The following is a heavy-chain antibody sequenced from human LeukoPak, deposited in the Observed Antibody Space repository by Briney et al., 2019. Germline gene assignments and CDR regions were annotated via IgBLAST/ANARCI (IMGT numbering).Heavy chain of an antibody. V-gene: IGHV3-49*04. CDR3: MLYYGSGSYHYGMDV. CDR2: IRSKAYGGTT. D-gene: IGHD3-10*01. CDR1: GFTFGDYA. J-gene: IGHJ6*04. Sequence: PGGSLRLSCTASGFTFGDYAMSWVRQAPGKGLEWVGFIRSKAYGGTTEYAASVKGRFTISRDDSKSIDYLQMNSLKTEDTAVYYCMLYYGSGSYHYGMDVWGKGTTVTVSS.